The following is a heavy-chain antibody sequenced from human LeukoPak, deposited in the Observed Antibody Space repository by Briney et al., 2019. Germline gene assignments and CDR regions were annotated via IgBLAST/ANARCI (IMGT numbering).Heavy chain of an antibody. V-gene: IGHV4-34*01. CDR1: GGSFSGYY. Sequence: PSETLSLTCAVYGGSFSGYYWSWIRQPPGKGLEWIGEINHSGSTNYNPSLKSRVTISVDTSKNQFSLKLSSVTAADTAVYYCARWGHYYYDSSGYYDRADYYYGMDVWGQGTTVTVSS. CDR3: ARWGHYYYDSSGYYDRADYYYGMDV. D-gene: IGHD3-22*01. J-gene: IGHJ6*02. CDR2: INHSGST.